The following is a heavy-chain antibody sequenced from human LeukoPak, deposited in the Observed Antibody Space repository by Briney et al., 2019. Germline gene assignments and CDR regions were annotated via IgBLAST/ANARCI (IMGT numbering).Heavy chain of an antibody. V-gene: IGHV1-69*04. CDR3: ARVKPGTEYCSGGSCAPNLYYYYGMDV. CDR1: GGTFSSYA. Sequence: SVKVSCEASGGTFSSYAISWVRQAPGQGLEWMGRIIPILGIANYAQKFQGRVTITADKSTSTAYMELSSLRSEDTAVYYCARVKPGTEYCSGGSCAPNLYYYYGMDVWGQGTTVTVSS. D-gene: IGHD2-15*01. CDR2: IIPILGIA. J-gene: IGHJ6*02.